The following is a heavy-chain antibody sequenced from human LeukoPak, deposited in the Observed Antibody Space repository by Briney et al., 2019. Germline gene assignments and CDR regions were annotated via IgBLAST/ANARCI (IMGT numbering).Heavy chain of an antibody. CDR3: ARGWELQTFDY. CDR1: GFTVSSNY. CDR2: IYSGGST. V-gene: IGHV3-53*01. Sequence: PGGSLRLSCAASGFTVSSNYMSWVRQAPGKGLEWVSVIYSGGSTYYADSVKGRFTISRDNSKNALYLQMNSLRAEDTAVYYCARGWELQTFDYWGQGTLVTVSS. D-gene: IGHD1-26*01. J-gene: IGHJ4*02.